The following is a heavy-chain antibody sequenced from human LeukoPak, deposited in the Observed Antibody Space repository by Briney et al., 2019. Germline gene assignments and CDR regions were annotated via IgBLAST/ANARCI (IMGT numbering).Heavy chain of an antibody. D-gene: IGHD1-7*01. Sequence: EASVKVSCKASGGTFSSYAISWVRQAPGQGLEWMGGIIPIFGTANYAQKFQGRVTITADESTSTAYMELSSLRSEDTAVYYCARGGNWNYASVWGQGTLVAVSS. CDR2: IIPIFGTA. CDR3: ARGGNWNYASV. V-gene: IGHV1-69*13. CDR1: GGTFSSYA. J-gene: IGHJ4*02.